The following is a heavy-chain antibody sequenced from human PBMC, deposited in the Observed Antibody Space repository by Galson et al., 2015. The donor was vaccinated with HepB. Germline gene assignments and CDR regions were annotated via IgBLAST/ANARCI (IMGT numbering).Heavy chain of an antibody. CDR3: ARIGSYYSSGYRIDY. Sequence: PALVKPTQTLTLTCTFSGFSLSTSGMCVTWIRQPPGKALEWLARIDWDDDKYYSTSLKTRLTISKDTSKNQVVLTMTNMDPVDTATYYCARIGSYYSSGYRIDYWGQGTLVTVSS. J-gene: IGHJ4*02. CDR1: GFSLSTSGMC. V-gene: IGHV2-70*11. D-gene: IGHD3-22*01. CDR2: IDWDDDK.